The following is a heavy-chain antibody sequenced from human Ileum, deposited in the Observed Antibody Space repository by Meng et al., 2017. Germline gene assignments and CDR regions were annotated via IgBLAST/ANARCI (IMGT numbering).Heavy chain of an antibody. CDR3: ARERRHYYGSGSFDY. CDR1: GGSFSSDNYY. CDR2: TYYNGSP. Sequence: QVQLQESGPGLVKPSQTRSLTGRDAGGSFSSDNYYWTWIRQTPGKGLEWIGLTYYNGSPFYNPSLRSRVTISVDTSKDQFSLKLTSVTAADTAVYYCARERRHYYGSGSFDYWGQGILVTVSS. V-gene: IGHV4-30-4*01. D-gene: IGHD3-10*01. J-gene: IGHJ4*02.